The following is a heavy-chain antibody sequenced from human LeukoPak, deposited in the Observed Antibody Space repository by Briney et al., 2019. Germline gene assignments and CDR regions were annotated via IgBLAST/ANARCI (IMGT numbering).Heavy chain of an antibody. Sequence: GGSLRLSCAASGFTFTTYAMNWVRQAPGRGLEWVSSIEPSGFTIFYANSVKGRFTISRDNAKNSLYLQMNSLRPGDTALYFCASGIRERGFDYWGHGTLVTVSS. CDR3: ASGIRERGFDY. D-gene: IGHD1-1*01. CDR1: GFTFTTYA. J-gene: IGHJ4*01. V-gene: IGHV3-21*01. CDR2: IEPSGFTI.